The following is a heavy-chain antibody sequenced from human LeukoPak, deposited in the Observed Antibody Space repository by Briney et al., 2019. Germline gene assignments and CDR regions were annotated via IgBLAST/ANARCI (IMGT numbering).Heavy chain of an antibody. CDR1: GGSISSYY. D-gene: IGHD2-2*01. CDR2: IYYSGST. CDR3: VRDPLVPDPSGYYYYGMDV. Sequence: KTSETLSLTCTVSGGSISSYYWSWIRQPPGKGLEWIGYIYYSGSTDYNPSLKSRVTISVDTSKNQFSLKLSSVTAADTAVYYCVRDPLVPDPSGYYYYGMDVWGQGTTVTVSS. J-gene: IGHJ6*02. V-gene: IGHV4-59*01.